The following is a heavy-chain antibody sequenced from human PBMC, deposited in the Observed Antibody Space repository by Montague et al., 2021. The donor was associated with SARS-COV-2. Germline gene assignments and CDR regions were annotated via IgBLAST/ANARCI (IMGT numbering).Heavy chain of an antibody. V-gene: IGHV3-48*03. CDR3: ARATTFLPSAGFYFDH. Sequence: SLRLSCAASGFTFNDFEMNWVRQAPGKGPEWVSYISSRGNRVDYVDSVKGRFTISRDNAKNSLYLQMSNLRAEDTAIYYCARATTFLPSAGFYFDHWGQGTLVTVSS. CDR2: ISSRGNRV. D-gene: IGHD6-13*01. J-gene: IGHJ4*02. CDR1: GFTFNDFE.